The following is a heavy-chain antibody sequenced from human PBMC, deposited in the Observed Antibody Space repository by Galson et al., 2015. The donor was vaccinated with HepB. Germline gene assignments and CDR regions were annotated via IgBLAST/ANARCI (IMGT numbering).Heavy chain of an antibody. D-gene: IGHD1-26*01. V-gene: IGHV3-9*01. CDR2: ISWNSGGI. J-gene: IGHJ4*02. CDR1: GFTFDDHA. Sequence: SLRLSCAASGFTFDDHAMHWVRQAPGKGLEWVSGISWNSGGIGYADSVKGRFTISRDNAKNSLYLQMNSLRAEDTALYYCAKDKAGATTFYLDYWGQGTLVTVSS. CDR3: AKDKAGATTFYLDY.